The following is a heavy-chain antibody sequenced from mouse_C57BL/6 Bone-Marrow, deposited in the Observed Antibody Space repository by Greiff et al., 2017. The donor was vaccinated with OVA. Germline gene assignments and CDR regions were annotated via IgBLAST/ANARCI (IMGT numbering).Heavy chain of an antibody. V-gene: IGHV1-18*01. D-gene: IGHD2-4*01. J-gene: IGHJ3*01. Sequence: VQLKQSGPELAKPGASVKIPCKASGYTFTDYNMDWVKQSHGKSLAWIGDINSNNGGTIYNQKFKGKATLTVDKSSSTAYMELRSLTSEDTAVYYCARGGYYDYDGGSWFAYRGQGTLVTVSA. CDR1: GYTFTDYN. CDR2: INSNNGGT. CDR3: ARGGYYDYDGGSWFAY.